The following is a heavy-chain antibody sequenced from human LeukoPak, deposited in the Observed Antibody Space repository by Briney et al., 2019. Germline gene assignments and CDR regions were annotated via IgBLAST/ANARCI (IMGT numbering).Heavy chain of an antibody. Sequence: LSLTCTVSGGSISSSSYYWGWIRQPPGKGLEWVSYISSSGSTIYYADSVKGRFTISRDNAKNSLYLQMNSLRAEDTAVYYCARDLDTAMVKGDYFDYWGQGTLVTVSS. J-gene: IGHJ4*02. CDR1: GGSISSSS. D-gene: IGHD5-18*01. CDR3: ARDLDTAMVKGDYFDY. V-gene: IGHV3-11*04. CDR2: ISSSGSTI.